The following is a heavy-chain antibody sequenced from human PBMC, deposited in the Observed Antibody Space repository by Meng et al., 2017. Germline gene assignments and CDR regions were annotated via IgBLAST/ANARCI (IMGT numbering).Heavy chain of an antibody. CDR2: IYYSGST. Sequence: SETLSLTCTVPGGPISSSSYYWGWIRQPPGKGLEWIGSIYYSGSTYYNPSLKSRVTISVDTSKNQFSLKLSSVTAADTAVYYCASIDSRIAAAGKLYYFDYWGQGTLVTVSS. D-gene: IGHD6-13*01. CDR1: GGPISSSSYY. V-gene: IGHV4-39*07. CDR3: ASIDSRIAAAGKLYYFDY. J-gene: IGHJ4*02.